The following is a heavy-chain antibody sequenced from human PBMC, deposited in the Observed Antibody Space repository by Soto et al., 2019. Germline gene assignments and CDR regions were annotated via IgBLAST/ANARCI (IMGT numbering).Heavy chain of an antibody. V-gene: IGHV3-48*01. D-gene: IGHD3-9*01. CDR1: GFTFSSYS. J-gene: IGHJ6*03. CDR2: ISSSSSTT. CDR3: ARDGDDWVGSMEV. Sequence: GGSLRLSCAASGFTFSSYSMNWVRQAPGQGLEWISYISSSSSTTYYADSVKGRFTISRDNAKNSLYLQVNSLRAEDTAVYYCARDGDDWVGSMEVWGKGTTVTVSS.